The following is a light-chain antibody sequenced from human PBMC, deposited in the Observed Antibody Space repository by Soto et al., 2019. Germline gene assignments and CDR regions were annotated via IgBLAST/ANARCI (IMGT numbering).Light chain of an antibody. CDR1: SANIGSNY. CDR2: RND. CDR3: ATWDDSLSGHVV. Sequence: QSVLTQSPSTSGTPGQRVTISCSGSSANIGSNYVFWYQQFPGTTPKLLIYRNDQRPSGVPDRFSGSKSGTSASLAISGLRSEDEADYYCATWDDSLSGHVVFGGGTKLTVL. J-gene: IGLJ2*01. V-gene: IGLV1-47*01.